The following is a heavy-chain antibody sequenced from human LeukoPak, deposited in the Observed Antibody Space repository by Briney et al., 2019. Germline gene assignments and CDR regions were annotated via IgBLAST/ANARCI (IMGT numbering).Heavy chain of an antibody. CDR3: ARDDYDASGSPKGYFDY. CDR1: GFTFSDYY. D-gene: IGHD3-22*01. Sequence: GGSLRLSCAASGFTFSDYYMTWIRQAPGKGLEWIAYISRDGSTIYYADSVKGRFTISRDNAKKSLFLQMSGLRVEDTAVYYCARDDYDASGSPKGYFDYWGQGSLVAVSS. CDR2: ISRDGSTI. V-gene: IGHV3-11*01. J-gene: IGHJ4*02.